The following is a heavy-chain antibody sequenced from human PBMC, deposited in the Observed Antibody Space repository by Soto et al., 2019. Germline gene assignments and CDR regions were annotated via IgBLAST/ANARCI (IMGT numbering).Heavy chain of an antibody. V-gene: IGHV1-69*01. J-gene: IGHJ6*02. D-gene: IGHD3-22*01. CDR3: ASTRITMIVVVRNYYYYGMDV. CDR1: GGTFSSYA. Sequence: QVQLVQSGAEVKKPGSSVKVSCKASGGTFSSYAISWVRQAPGQGLEWMGGIIPIFGTANYAQKFQGRVTITADESTSTAYMELSSLRSEDTAVYYCASTRITMIVVVRNYYYYGMDVWGQGPTVTVSS. CDR2: IIPIFGTA.